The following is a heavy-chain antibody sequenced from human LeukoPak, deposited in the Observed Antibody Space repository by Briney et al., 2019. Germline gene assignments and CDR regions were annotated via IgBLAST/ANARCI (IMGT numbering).Heavy chain of an antibody. CDR3: AADGLYCGGDCYHHYYYGMDV. CDR2: IFVGSGNT. Sequence: SVKVSCKASGFTFTSSAVQWVRQARGRRLEWIGWIFVGSGNTNYAQKFQERVTITRDMSTSTAYMELSSLRSEDTAVYYCAADGLYCGGDCYHHYYYGMDVWGQGTTVTVSS. J-gene: IGHJ6*02. D-gene: IGHD2-21*02. CDR1: GFTFTSSA. V-gene: IGHV1-58*01.